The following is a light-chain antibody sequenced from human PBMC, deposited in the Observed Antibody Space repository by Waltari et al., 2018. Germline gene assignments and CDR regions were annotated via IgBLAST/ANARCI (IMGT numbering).Light chain of an antibody. CDR1: SNDVGYFDI. J-gene: IGLJ2*01. V-gene: IGLV2-23*02. CDR2: QVT. Sequence: QSALTQPASVSGSPGQSITISCTGTSNDVGYFDIVSWYQQHPGKAPKLLIYQVTKRPSEISYRFSGSKSGSTASLTISGLQSEDEADYYCSSYAGDNRLIFGGGTKVTVL. CDR3: SSYAGDNRLI.